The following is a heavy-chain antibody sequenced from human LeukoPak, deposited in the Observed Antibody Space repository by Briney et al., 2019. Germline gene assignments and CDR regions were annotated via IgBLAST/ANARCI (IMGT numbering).Heavy chain of an antibody. Sequence: GGALRLSCAASGXTFSSYWMSWVRQAPGKGLEWVANIKQDGSDKYYLDSVKGRFTISRDNAKNLLYLQMESLRAEDTAVYYCARPAIAGDFDYWGQGTLVTVSS. V-gene: IGHV3-7*04. J-gene: IGHJ4*02. CDR1: GXTFSSYW. CDR3: ARPAIAGDFDY. CDR2: IKQDGSDK. D-gene: IGHD6-13*01.